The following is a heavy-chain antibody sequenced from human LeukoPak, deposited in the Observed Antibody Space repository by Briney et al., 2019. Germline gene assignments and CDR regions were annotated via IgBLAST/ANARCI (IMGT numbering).Heavy chain of an antibody. Sequence: ASVKVSCKASGYTFTSYGISWVRQAPGQGLEWMGWINAGNGNTKYSQKFQGRVTITRDTSASTAYMELSSLRSEDTAVYYCARDLPITMVRGEKNYYYGMDVWGQGTTVTVSS. CDR2: INAGNGNT. D-gene: IGHD3-10*01. CDR3: ARDLPITMVRGEKNYYYGMDV. CDR1: GYTFTSYG. V-gene: IGHV1-3*01. J-gene: IGHJ6*02.